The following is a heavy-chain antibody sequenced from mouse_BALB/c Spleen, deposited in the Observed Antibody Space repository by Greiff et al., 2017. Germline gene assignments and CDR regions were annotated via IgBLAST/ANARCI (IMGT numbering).Heavy chain of an antibody. Sequence: EVNLVESGGGLVQPGGSRKLSCAASGFTFSSFGMHWVRQAPEKGLEWVAYISSGSSTIYYADTVKGRFTISRDNPKNTLFLQMTSLRSEDTAMYYCARNDYDAGFAYWGQGTLVTVSA. CDR2: ISSGSSTI. CDR1: GFTFSSFG. D-gene: IGHD2-4*01. CDR3: ARNDYDAGFAY. V-gene: IGHV5-17*02. J-gene: IGHJ3*01.